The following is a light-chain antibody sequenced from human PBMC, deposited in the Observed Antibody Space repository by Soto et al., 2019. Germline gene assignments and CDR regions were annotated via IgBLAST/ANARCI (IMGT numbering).Light chain of an antibody. V-gene: IGKV3-20*01. Sequence: EIVLTQSPGTLSLSPGERATLSCRASQSVSSSYLAWYQQKPGQAPRPLIYGASSRAIGIPDRFSGSGSGTDFTLTISRLEPEDFALYYCQQYGSSPLTFGQGTKVEIK. J-gene: IGKJ1*01. CDR2: GAS. CDR1: QSVSSSY. CDR3: QQYGSSPLT.